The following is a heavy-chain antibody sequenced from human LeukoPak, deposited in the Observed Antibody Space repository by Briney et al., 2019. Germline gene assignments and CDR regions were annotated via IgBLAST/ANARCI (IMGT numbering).Heavy chain of an antibody. CDR2: ISGSGGST. D-gene: IGHD3-3*01. CDR3: AKAPLRFLEWLTYYFDY. V-gene: IGHV3-23*01. J-gene: IGHJ4*02. Sequence: GGSLRLSCAASGFTFSSYAMSWVRQAPGKGLEWVSAISGSGGSTYYADSVKGRFTISRDNSKNTLYLQMNSLRAEDTAVYYCAKAPLRFLEWLTYYFDYWGQGTLVTVSS. CDR1: GFTFSSYA.